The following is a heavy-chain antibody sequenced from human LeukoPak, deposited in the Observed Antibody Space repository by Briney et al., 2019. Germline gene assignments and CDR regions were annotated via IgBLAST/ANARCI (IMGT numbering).Heavy chain of an antibody. D-gene: IGHD4-23*01. CDR2: IKQDGSEK. CDR3: ARYIETPRRDLDY. Sequence: PGGSLRLSCAASGFTLSSYWMSCVPHAPGKGLEWVARIKQDGSEKHYVDSVKGRFTIPRDNAKNSVYLQMNTLRAEDTAVYYCARYIETPRRDLDYWGQGTLVTVSS. V-gene: IGHV3-7*01. CDR1: GFTLSSYW. J-gene: IGHJ4*02.